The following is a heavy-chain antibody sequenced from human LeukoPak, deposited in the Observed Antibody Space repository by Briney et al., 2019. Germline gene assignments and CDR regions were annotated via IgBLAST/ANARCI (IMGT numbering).Heavy chain of an antibody. J-gene: IGHJ4*02. V-gene: IGHV3-74*01. CDR3: ARDTAPSY. D-gene: IGHD5-18*01. CDR2: IDSDGRST. Sequence: EGSLRLSCAASGFTLSSYWMHWVRQAPGKGLVWVSGIDSDGRSTSYADSVKGRFTISRDPAKNTLFLQMNSLRAEDTAVYYCARDTAPSYWGQGTLVTVSS. CDR1: GFTLSSYW.